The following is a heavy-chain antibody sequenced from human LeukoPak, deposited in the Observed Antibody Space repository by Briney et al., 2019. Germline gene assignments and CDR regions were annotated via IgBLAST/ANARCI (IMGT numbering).Heavy chain of an antibody. V-gene: IGHV4-30-4*08. CDR3: ARITIFGVGYYYYYYMDV. D-gene: IGHD3-3*01. CDR2: IYYSGIT. CDR1: GGSLSSGDYY. Sequence: MPSETLSLTCTVSGGSLSSGDYYWSWIRQPPGKGLEWIGYIYYSGITYYNLSLRSRFTISVDTSKNQFSLKLSSVTAADTAVYYCARITIFGVGYYYYYYMDVWGKGTTVTVSS. J-gene: IGHJ6*03.